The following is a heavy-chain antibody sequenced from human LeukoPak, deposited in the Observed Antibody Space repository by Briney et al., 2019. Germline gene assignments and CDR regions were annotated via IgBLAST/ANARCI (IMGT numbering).Heavy chain of an antibody. CDR3: AKASIVRGSGSPSYYFDY. CDR2: ISGSGGST. CDR1: GFTFSSYG. Sequence: GGSLRLSCAASGFTFSSYGMSWVRQAPGKGLEWVSAISGSGGSTYYADSVKGRFTISRDNSKNTLYLQMNSLRAEDTAVYYCAKASIVRGSGSPSYYFDYWGQGTLVTVSS. V-gene: IGHV3-23*01. J-gene: IGHJ4*02. D-gene: IGHD3-10*01.